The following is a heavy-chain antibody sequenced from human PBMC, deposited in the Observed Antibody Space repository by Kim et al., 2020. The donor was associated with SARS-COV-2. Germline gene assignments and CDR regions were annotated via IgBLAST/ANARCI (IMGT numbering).Heavy chain of an antibody. V-gene: IGHV3-30*07. J-gene: IGHJ4*02. CDR3: ARGGSSGWYDFAN. D-gene: IGHD6-19*01. Sequence: YEESVKGRLTIYRDNSKNALYLQMNSLRAEDTAVYYGARGGSSGWYDFANWGPGTTVTVPS.